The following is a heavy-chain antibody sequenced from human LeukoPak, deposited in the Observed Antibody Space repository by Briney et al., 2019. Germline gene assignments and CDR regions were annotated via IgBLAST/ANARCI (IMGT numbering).Heavy chain of an antibody. J-gene: IGHJ3*02. CDR3: AKAMIVVITDDAFDI. V-gene: IGHV3-9*01. Sequence: PPGRSLRLSCAASGFTFEDYAMHWVRQAPGKGLEWVSDISWNSDTRTYADSVKGRFTISRDNAKNSLYLQMNSLRAEDTALYYCAKAMIVVITDDAFDIWGQGTMVTVSS. CDR2: ISWNSDTR. D-gene: IGHD3-22*01. CDR1: GFTFEDYA.